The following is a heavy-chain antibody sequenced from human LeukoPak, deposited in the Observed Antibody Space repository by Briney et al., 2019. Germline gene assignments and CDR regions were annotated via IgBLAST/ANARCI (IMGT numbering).Heavy chain of an antibody. D-gene: IGHD5-12*01. Sequence: ASETLSLTCTVSGGSISSGGYYWSWIRQHPGKGLEWIGYIYYSGSTYYNPSLKSRVTISVDTSKNQFSLKLSSVTAADTAVYYCARGITYDNWFDPWGQGTLVTVSS. V-gene: IGHV4-31*03. J-gene: IGHJ5*02. CDR3: ARGITYDNWFDP. CDR1: GGSISSGGYY. CDR2: IYYSGST.